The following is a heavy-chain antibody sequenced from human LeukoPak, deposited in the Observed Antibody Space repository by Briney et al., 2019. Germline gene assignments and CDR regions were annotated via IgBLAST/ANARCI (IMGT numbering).Heavy chain of an antibody. J-gene: IGHJ5*02. D-gene: IGHD2-2*01. CDR2: ISSSSSYI. Sequence: PGGSLRLSCAASGFTFSSYAMSWVRQAPGKGLEWVSSISSSSSYIYYADSVKGRFTISRDNAKNSLYLQMNSLRAEDTAVYYCARSRRADQLLSPWGQGTLVTVSS. V-gene: IGHV3-21*01. CDR3: ARSRRADQLLSP. CDR1: GFTFSSYA.